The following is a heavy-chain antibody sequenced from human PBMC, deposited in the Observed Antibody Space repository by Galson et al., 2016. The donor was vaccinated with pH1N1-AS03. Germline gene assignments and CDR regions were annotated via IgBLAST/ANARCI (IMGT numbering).Heavy chain of an antibody. CDR1: GFIFSNYA. D-gene: IGHD4-17*01. CDR2: ITSRGST. V-gene: IGHV3-23*01. CDR3: AKDPIQYRDYVWYFDY. J-gene: IGHJ4*02. Sequence: SLRLSCAASGFIFSNYAMSWVRQAPGKGLEWVSAITSRGSTYYADSVKGRFTISRDNSKNTVYLQMNSLRAEDTAVYYCAKDPIQYRDYVWYFDYWGQGTLVTVSS.